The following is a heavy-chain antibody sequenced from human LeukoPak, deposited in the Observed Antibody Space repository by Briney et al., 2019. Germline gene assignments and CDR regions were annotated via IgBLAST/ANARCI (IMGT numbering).Heavy chain of an antibody. Sequence: GGSLRLSCAASGFTYCSYYMHGLRQAPGKGLVWVSRINSDGTSTSYADSVKGRFTISRDNAKNMQYLQMNSLRAEDTAVYYCARVAYCSSATCYRAFDFWGQGTMVTVSS. D-gene: IGHD2-2*01. J-gene: IGHJ3*01. V-gene: IGHV3-74*01. CDR3: ARVAYCSSATCYRAFDF. CDR2: INSDGTST. CDR1: GFTYCSYY.